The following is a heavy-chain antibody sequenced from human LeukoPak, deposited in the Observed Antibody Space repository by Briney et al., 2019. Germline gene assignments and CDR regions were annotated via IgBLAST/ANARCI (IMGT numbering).Heavy chain of an antibody. CDR1: GFTFSNAW. J-gene: IGHJ4*02. D-gene: IGHD3-3*01. CDR3: TTAAKVRRFLGSDYYFDY. CDR2: VKSKTDGGTT. V-gene: IGHV3-15*01. Sequence: PGGSLRLSCAASGFTFSNAWMSWVRQAPGKGLEWVGRVKSKTDGGTTDYAAPVKGRFTISRDDSKNTLYLQMDSLKTEDTAVYYCTTAAKVRRFLGSDYYFDYWGQGTLVTVSS.